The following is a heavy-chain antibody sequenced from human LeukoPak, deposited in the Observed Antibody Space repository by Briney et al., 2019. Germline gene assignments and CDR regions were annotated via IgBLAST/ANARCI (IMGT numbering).Heavy chain of an antibody. D-gene: IGHD4-17*01. CDR2: IYHSGNT. V-gene: IGHV4-34*01. CDR3: ARAGYGDSDFDY. J-gene: IGHJ4*02. Sequence: SETLSLTCAVYGGSFSGYYWTWIRQPPGKGLEWIGSIYHSGNTYYNPSLKSRVTISVGTSKNQFSLKLNSVTAADTAVYYCARAGYGDSDFDYWGQGTLVTVSS. CDR1: GGSFSGYY.